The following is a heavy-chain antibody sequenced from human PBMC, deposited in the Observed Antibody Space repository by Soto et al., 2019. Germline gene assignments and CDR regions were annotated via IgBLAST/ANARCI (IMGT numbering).Heavy chain of an antibody. D-gene: IGHD5-18*01. CDR2: VYYSGST. J-gene: IGHJ6*02. Sequence: QVQLQESGPGLVKPSQTLSRTCTVSGGSISSGDYYWGWIRQPPGKGVEWIGYVYYSGSTYYNPSLKSRVTVSVDTSKNQFSLQLSSVTAADTAVDYCARAGPVVTDVWGQGTTVTVSS. V-gene: IGHV4-30-4*01. CDR3: ARAGPVVTDV. CDR1: GGSISSGDYY.